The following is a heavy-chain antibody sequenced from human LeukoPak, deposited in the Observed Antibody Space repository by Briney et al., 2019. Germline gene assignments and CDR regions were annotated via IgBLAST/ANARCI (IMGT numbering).Heavy chain of an antibody. J-gene: IGHJ6*03. D-gene: IGHD6-6*01. CDR1: GGSFSGYY. V-gene: IGHV4-34*01. CDR2: INHSGST. CDR3: AREVHRRIAARLPTKYMDV. Sequence: PSETLSLTCAVYGGSFSGYYWSWIRQPPGKGLEWIGEINHSGSTNYNPSLKSRVTISVDTSKNQFSLKLSSVTAADTAVYYCAREVHRRIAARLPTKYMDVWGKGTTVTVSS.